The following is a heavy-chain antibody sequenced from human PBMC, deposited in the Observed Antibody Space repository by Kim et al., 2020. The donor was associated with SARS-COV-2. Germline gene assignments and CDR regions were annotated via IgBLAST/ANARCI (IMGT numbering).Heavy chain of an antibody. Sequence: SETLSLTCTVSGGSISSGGYYWSWIRQHPGKGLEWIGYIYYSGSTYYNPSLKSRVTISVDTSKNQFSLKLSSVTAADTAVYYCARDRRLAVGYYYYGMDVGGQGDTVTVS. CDR3: ARDRRLAVGYYYYGMDV. J-gene: IGHJ6*02. V-gene: IGHV4-31*03. CDR2: IYYSGST. D-gene: IGHD6-19*01. CDR1: GGSISSGGYY.